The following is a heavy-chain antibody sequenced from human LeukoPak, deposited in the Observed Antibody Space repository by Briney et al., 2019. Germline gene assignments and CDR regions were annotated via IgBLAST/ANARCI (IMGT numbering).Heavy chain of an antibody. V-gene: IGHV4-34*01. CDR1: GGSFSGYY. CDR3: ARGEIRYLDWAGNWFDP. J-gene: IGHJ5*02. D-gene: IGHD3-9*01. Sequence: SETLSLTCTVYGGSFSGYYWSWIRQPPGKGLEWIGEINHSGSTNYNPSLKSRVTISVDTSKNQFSLKLSSVTAADTAVYYCARGEIRYLDWAGNWFDPWGQGTLVTVSS. CDR2: INHSGST.